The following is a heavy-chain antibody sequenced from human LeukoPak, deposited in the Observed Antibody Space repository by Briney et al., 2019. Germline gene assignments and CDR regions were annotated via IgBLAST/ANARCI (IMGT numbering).Heavy chain of an antibody. V-gene: IGHV4-38-2*01. CDR3: ARQEELVVVPAAISY. CDR2: IYYSGST. CDR1: GYSISSGYY. Sequence: SETLSLTCAVSGYSISSGYYWGWIRQPPGKGLEWIGSIYYSGSTYYNPSLKSRVTISVDTSKNQFSLKLSSVTAADTAVYYCARQEELVVVPAAISYWGQGTLVTVSS. J-gene: IGHJ4*02. D-gene: IGHD2-2*02.